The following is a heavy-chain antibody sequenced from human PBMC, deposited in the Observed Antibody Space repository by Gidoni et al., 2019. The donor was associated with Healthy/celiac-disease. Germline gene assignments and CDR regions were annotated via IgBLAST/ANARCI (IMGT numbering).Heavy chain of an antibody. Sequence: EVQLLESGGGLVQPGGSLRLSCAASGFTFSSYARSWVRQAPGKGLGWVSAMSGSVGSTYYGDSVKGRFTISRDNSKNTLYLLMNSLRAEDTAVYYCAKEPYYYDSSVISGGFDPWGQGTLVTVSS. V-gene: IGHV3-23*01. CDR3: AKEPYYYDSSVISGGFDP. CDR1: GFTFSSYA. D-gene: IGHD3-22*01. J-gene: IGHJ5*02. CDR2: MSGSVGST.